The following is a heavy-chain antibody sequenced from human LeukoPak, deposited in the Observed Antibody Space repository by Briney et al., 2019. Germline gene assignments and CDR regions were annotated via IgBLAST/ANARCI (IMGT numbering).Heavy chain of an antibody. J-gene: IGHJ1*01. Sequence: ASVKVSCKPSGYTFTNYGMHWVRQAPRQSLEWVGWINTGNGNTKSSQKFQDRVALTRDTSASTAYMELNSLSSEDTAVYYCARVPLHDASGRYYPHWGQGTLVTVSS. CDR1: GYTFTNYG. CDR3: ARVPLHDASGRYYPH. CDR2: INTGNGNT. D-gene: IGHD3-22*01. V-gene: IGHV1-3*04.